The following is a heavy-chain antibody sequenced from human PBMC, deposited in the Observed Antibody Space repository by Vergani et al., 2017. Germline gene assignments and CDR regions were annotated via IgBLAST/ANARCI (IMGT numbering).Heavy chain of an antibody. CDR1: GGSMSSYY. J-gene: IGHJ3*02. D-gene: IGHD2-15*01. V-gene: IGHV4-59*01. CDR3: ARGEVCSGGSCYAKGPPRI. Sequence: QVQLQESGPGLVKPSETLFLTCTVSGGSMSSYYWSWIRQPPGKRLEWIGSIYYSGSTNYNPSLKSRLTISLDTSMNQFSLKLSSVTAADSALYYCARGEVCSGGSCYAKGPPRIWGQGTMVTVSS. CDR2: IYYSGST.